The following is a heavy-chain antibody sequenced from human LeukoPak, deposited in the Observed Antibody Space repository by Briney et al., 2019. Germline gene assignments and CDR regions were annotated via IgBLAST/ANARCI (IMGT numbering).Heavy chain of an antibody. D-gene: IGHD2-21*02. CDR1: GGSFSGYY. CDR2: INHSGST. J-gene: IGHJ4*02. V-gene: IGHV4-34*01. CDR3: VRHGSYCGGDCYFDY. Sequence: SETLSLTCAVYGGSFSGYYWSWIRQPPGKGLEWIGEINHSGSTYYNTSLKSRVTISVDTSKNQFSLKLTSVTAADTAVYYCVRHGSYCGGDCYFDYWGQGTLVTVSS.